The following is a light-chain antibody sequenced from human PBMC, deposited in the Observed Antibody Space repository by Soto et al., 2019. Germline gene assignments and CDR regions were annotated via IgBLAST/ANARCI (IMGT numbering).Light chain of an antibody. CDR3: QQYGSSPT. V-gene: IGKV3-20*01. CDR2: GAS. CDR1: QSVSSSY. J-gene: IGKJ1*01. Sequence: EIVLTQSPCTLSLSLGERATVSCRASQSVSSSYLAWYQQKPGEAPXPLIYGASSRATGIPDRFSGSGSGTEFTLTISRLEPEDFAVYYCQQYGSSPTFGQGTKVDIK.